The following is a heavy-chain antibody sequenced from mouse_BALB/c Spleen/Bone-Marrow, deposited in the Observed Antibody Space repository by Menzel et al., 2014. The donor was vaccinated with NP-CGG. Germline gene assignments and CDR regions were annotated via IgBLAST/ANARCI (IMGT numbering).Heavy chain of an antibody. Sequence: LQESGAELARPGASVKMSCKASGYTFTSYTMHWVKQRPGQGLEWIGYINPSSGYTNYNQKFKDKATLTADKSSSTAYMQLSSLTSEDSAVYYCAYGNYGYAMDYWGRGTSVTVSS. V-gene: IGHV1-4*01. J-gene: IGHJ4*01. CDR3: AYGNYGYAMDY. CDR1: GYTFTSYT. D-gene: IGHD2-10*02. CDR2: INPSSGYT.